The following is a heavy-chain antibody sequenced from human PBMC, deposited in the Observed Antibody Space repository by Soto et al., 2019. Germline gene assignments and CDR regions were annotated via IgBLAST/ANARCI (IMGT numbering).Heavy chain of an antibody. V-gene: IGHV3-21*01. CDR1: GFTFSSYS. J-gene: IGHJ6*02. CDR3: ARNAHVLRFLEWSRNYGMDV. Sequence: GGSLRLSXAASGFTFSSYSMNWVRQAPGKGLEWVSSISSSSSYIYYADSVKGRFTIPRDNAKNSLYLQMNSLRAEDTAVYYCARNAHVLRFLEWSRNYGMDVWGQGTTVTVSS. D-gene: IGHD3-3*01. CDR2: ISSSSSYI.